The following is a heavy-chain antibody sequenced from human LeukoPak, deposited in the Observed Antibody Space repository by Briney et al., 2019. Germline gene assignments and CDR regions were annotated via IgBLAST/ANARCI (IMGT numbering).Heavy chain of an antibody. CDR2: ISGSGGST. CDR1: GFTFSSFA. CDR3: AKDRSCTGSSCNVGS. D-gene: IGHD2-2*01. J-gene: IGHJ3*01. Sequence: QPGGSLRLSCAASGFTFSSFAVSWIRQAPGKGLEWVSAISGSGGSTYYADSVKGRFTISRDNSKNTLFLQMNSLRAEDTAVYYCAKDRSCTGSSCNVGSWGQGTMVTVSS. V-gene: IGHV3-23*01.